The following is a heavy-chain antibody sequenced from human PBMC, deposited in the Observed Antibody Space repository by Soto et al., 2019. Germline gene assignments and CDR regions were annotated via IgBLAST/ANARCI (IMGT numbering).Heavy chain of an antibody. J-gene: IGHJ4*02. Sequence: VPVNRDRKASGYTIIGYHVDCRRQAPGQGLEWMGIINPSGGSTSCAQKFQGRVTMTRDTSTSTVYMELSSLRSEDTAVYLCGRDLGSASIDYWGQGTLVTSPQ. CDR3: GRDLGSASIDY. D-gene: IGHD3-10*01. CDR1: GYTIIGYH. V-gene: IGHV1-46*03. CDR2: INPSGGST.